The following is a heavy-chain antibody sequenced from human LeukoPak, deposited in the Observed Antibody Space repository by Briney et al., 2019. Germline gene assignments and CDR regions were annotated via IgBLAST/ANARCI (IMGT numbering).Heavy chain of an antibody. CDR3: SGRWLQLRSRPFDY. CDR1: GYTLTELS. D-gene: IGHD5-24*01. V-gene: IGHV1-24*01. J-gene: IGHJ4*02. CDR2: FDPEDGET. Sequence: ASVKVSCKVSGYTLTELSMHWVRQAPGKGLEWMGGFDPEDGETIYAQKFQGRVTMTEDTSTDTAYMELSSLRSEDTAVYYCSGRWLQLRSRPFDYRGQGTLVTVSS.